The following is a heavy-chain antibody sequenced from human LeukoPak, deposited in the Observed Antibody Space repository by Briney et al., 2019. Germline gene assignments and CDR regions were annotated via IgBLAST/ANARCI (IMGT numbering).Heavy chain of an antibody. D-gene: IGHD3-10*01. CDR1: GFTLRNYV. Sequence: GGSLGLSCAASGFTLRNYVIHWVRQAPGKGLEWVAVTSSDLNVKLYADSVKGRFTISRDNSRSTLYLQMNSLRPEDTAIYYCAREGYYGSGSPPSLYFDYWGPGALVTVSS. CDR3: AREGYYGSGSPPSLYFDY. CDR2: TSSDLNVK. V-gene: IGHV3-30-3*01. J-gene: IGHJ4*02.